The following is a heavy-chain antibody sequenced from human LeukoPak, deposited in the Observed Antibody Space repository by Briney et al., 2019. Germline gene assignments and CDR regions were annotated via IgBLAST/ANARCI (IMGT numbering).Heavy chain of an antibody. CDR3: ARRDYDILTGYLEFDY. CDR1: GGSFSGYY. V-gene: IGHV4-34*01. Sequence: PSETLSLTCAVSGGSFSGYYWSWVRQPPGKGLEWIGEINHSGSTNYNPSLKSRVTISVDTSKNQFSLKLSSVTAADTAVYYCARRDYDILTGYLEFDYWGQGTLVTVSS. CDR2: INHSGST. D-gene: IGHD3-9*01. J-gene: IGHJ4*02.